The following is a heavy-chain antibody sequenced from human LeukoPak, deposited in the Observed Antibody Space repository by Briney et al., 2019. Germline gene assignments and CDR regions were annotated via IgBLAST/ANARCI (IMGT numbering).Heavy chain of an antibody. J-gene: IGHJ4*02. CDR2: IYYSGST. D-gene: IGHD3-22*01. CDR1: GGSISSYY. CDR3: ARVGYYDSSGDD. Sequence: SETLSLTCTASGGSISSYYWSWIRQPPGKGLEWIGYIYYSGSTNYNPSLKSRATISVDTSKNQFSLKLSSVTAADTAVYYCARVGYYDSSGDDWGQGTLVTVSS. V-gene: IGHV4-59*01.